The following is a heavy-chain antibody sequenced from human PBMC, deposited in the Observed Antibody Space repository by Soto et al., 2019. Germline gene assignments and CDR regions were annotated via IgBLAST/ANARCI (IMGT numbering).Heavy chain of an antibody. CDR3: AKKRGSACVVGTCCYFDD. D-gene: IGHD3-16*01. J-gene: IGHJ4*02. Sequence: EVQLLESGGDLVQPGGSLRLSCAASGFTFSRYAMNWVRQAPGKGLEWVSTITGSGDTIYYADSVKGRFTISRDNSKNTGSLQMNTLRVDDTAVYYCAKKRGSACVVGTCCYFDDWGQGTLVTVSS. CDR1: GFTFSRYA. CDR2: ITGSGDTI. V-gene: IGHV3-23*01.